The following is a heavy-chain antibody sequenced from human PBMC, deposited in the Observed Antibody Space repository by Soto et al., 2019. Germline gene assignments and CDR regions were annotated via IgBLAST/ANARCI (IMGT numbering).Heavy chain of an antibody. CDR1: GFTFSSYA. Sequence: EVQLVESGGGLVQPGGSLRLSCAASGFTFSSYAMHWVRQAPGKGLEYVSVINSNGGSTYYAYSVKGRFTISRDNSKNTLYLQMGSLRAEDMAVYYCARTSGYAFDYWGQGTLVTVSS. D-gene: IGHD5-12*01. V-gene: IGHV3-64*01. CDR3: ARTSGYAFDY. CDR2: INSNGGST. J-gene: IGHJ4*02.